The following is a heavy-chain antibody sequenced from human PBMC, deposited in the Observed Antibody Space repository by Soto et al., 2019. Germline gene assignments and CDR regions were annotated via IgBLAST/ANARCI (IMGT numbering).Heavy chain of an antibody. V-gene: IGHV4-59*01. J-gene: IGHJ5*02. CDR3: ARGSIVATILFDP. CDR1: GGSISSYY. Sequence: PSETLSLTCTVSGGSISSYYWNWVRQPPGKGLEWIGYIYYSGSTKYNPSLKSRVTISVDTSKNQISLKLSSVTAADTAVYYCARGSIVATILFDPWGQGTLVTAPQ. CDR2: IYYSGST. D-gene: IGHD5-12*01.